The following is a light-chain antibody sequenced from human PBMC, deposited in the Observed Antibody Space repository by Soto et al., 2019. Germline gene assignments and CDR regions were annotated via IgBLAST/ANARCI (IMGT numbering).Light chain of an antibody. CDR3: CSYAGMYSDV. V-gene: IGLV2-11*01. Sequence: QSALTQPRSVSGSPGQSVTISCTATGSDVGDSSHVSWYQQHPGKAPKVVIYDVTERPSGVPDRFSGAKSANTASLTISGLQAEDEADYYCCSYAGMYSDVFGTGTKVTVL. CDR2: DVT. J-gene: IGLJ1*01. CDR1: GSDVGDSSH.